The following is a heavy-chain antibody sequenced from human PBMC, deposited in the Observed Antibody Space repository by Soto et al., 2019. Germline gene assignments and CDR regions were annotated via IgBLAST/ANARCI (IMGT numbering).Heavy chain of an antibody. V-gene: IGHV3-30*09. D-gene: IGHD5-12*01. J-gene: IGHJ4*02. CDR1: GFTFNTFA. Sequence: PGGSLRLSCAASGFTFNTFALHWFRQAPGKGLEWVALISYDGGNTYYADSVKGRFAISRDNSKNTLYLQMNSLRTEDTAVYYCARAKWLPLFAAYWGQGTLVTVSS. CDR2: ISYDGGNT. CDR3: ARAKWLPLFAAY.